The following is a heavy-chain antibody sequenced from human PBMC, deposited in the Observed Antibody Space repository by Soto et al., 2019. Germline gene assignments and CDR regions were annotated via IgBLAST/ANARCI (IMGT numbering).Heavy chain of an antibody. Sequence: PGGSVRHSCADCECTVRNAWMSWVSQAPGKGLEWVGLIKSKTDGGTTDYAAPVKGRLTISRDDSKNTLYLQMNSLKTEDTAVYYCTTIEQDGYCSGGSCYDDAFDIWGQGTMVTVSS. CDR1: ECTVRNAW. CDR3: TTIEQDGYCSGGSCYDDAFDI. J-gene: IGHJ3*02. V-gene: IGHV3-15*01. CDR2: IKSKTDGGTT. D-gene: IGHD2-15*01.